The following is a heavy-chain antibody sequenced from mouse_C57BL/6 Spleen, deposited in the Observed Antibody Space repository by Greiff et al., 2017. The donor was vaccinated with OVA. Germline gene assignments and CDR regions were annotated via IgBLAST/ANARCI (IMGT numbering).Heavy chain of an antibody. Sequence: EVKLVESGPVLVKPGASVKMSCKASGYTFTDYYMNWVKQSHGKSLEWIGVINPYNGGTSYNQKFKGKATLTVDKSSSTAYMELNSLTSEDSAVYYCARPPSMMVTYFDYWGQGTTLTVSS. CDR2: INPYNGGT. D-gene: IGHD2-3*01. J-gene: IGHJ2*01. CDR1: GYTFTDYY. V-gene: IGHV1-19*01. CDR3: ARPPSMMVTYFDY.